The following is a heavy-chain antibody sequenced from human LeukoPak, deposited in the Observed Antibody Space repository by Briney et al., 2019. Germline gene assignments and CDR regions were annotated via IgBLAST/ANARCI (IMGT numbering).Heavy chain of an antibody. CDR1: GGSISSHY. V-gene: IGHV4-59*11. J-gene: IGHJ4*02. D-gene: IGHD2-2*02. CDR3: ATYPVSVLRNYFDY. CDR2: IYNSGST. Sequence: PSETLSLACTVSGGSISSHYWSWVRQPPGNWLEWIGYIYNSGSTNYDRSLKSRVTISVDTSKNQFSLKLSSVTAADTAVYYCATYPVSVLRNYFDYWGQGTPVTVSS.